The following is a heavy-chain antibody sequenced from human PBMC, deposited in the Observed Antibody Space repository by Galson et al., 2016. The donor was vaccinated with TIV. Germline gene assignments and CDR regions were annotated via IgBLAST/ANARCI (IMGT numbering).Heavy chain of an antibody. CDR1: GYSINSGYY. CDR3: VREGSTVTMHHYFGMDV. Sequence: LSLTCAVSGYSINSGYYWGWLRQPPGKGLQWIGSIYESGTTYYNPSLKSRLTMSVDTSKNQFSLKLSSVSAADTAVYYCVREGSTVTMHHYFGMDVWGQGTSVTVSS. J-gene: IGHJ6*02. CDR2: IYESGTT. D-gene: IGHD4-17*01. V-gene: IGHV4-38-2*02.